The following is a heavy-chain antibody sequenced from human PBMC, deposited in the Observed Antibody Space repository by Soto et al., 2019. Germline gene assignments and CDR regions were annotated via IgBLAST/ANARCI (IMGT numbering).Heavy chain of an antibody. V-gene: IGHV3-33*03. CDR2: TWYDGINK. Sequence: QVQLVESGGGVVQPGGSLRLSCVASGFPFSNYGMHWVRQTPGKGLDWVAMTWYDGINKYYADSVKDRFTISRDNSKNTLYLQMNSLRDGDSAVYYCATELNDMEAFDIWGQGTMVTVSS. CDR1: GFPFSNYG. D-gene: IGHD1-1*01. CDR3: ATELNDMEAFDI. J-gene: IGHJ3*02.